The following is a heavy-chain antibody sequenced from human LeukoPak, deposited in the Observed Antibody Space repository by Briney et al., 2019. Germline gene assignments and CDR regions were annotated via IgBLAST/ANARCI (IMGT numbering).Heavy chain of an antibody. Sequence: GASVKVSCKASGYTFTSYGISWVRQAPVQGLEWMGWISAYNGNTNYAHKLQGRVTMTTDTSTSTAYMELRSLRSDDTAVYYCARGQTYDFWSGYYTDNNWFDPWGQGTLVTVSS. V-gene: IGHV1-18*01. J-gene: IGHJ5*02. CDR1: GYTFTSYG. CDR3: ARGQTYDFWSGYYTDNNWFDP. D-gene: IGHD3-3*01. CDR2: ISAYNGNT.